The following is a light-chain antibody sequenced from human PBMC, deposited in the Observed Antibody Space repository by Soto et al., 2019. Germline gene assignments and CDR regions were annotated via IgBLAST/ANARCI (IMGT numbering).Light chain of an antibody. Sequence: DIGVTQFPSALGASVGDRVTITCRASQNVNNWLAWYQHKPGKAPQLLIYDASVLETGVPSRFSGSGSGTEFTLAISGLQSDDFATYYCQQYNTYWTFGPGTKVDIK. CDR2: DAS. J-gene: IGKJ1*01. V-gene: IGKV1-5*01. CDR3: QQYNTYWT. CDR1: QNVNNW.